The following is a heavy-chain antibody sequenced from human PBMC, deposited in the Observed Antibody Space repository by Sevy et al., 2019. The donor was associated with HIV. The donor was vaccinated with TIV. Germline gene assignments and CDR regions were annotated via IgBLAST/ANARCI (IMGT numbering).Heavy chain of an antibody. D-gene: IGHD5-12*01. CDR3: ARSGGYSDYGMDV. CDR1: GFTFSSYD. CDR2: IGSGGDA. J-gene: IGHJ6*02. V-gene: IGHV3-13*01. Sequence: GGSLRLSCGASGFTFSSYDMHWVRQAAGKGLEWVSGIGSGGDAYYPGSVKGRFTISRENVKNSLYLQMNSLRARDTAVYYCARSGGYSDYGMDVWGQGTTVTVSS.